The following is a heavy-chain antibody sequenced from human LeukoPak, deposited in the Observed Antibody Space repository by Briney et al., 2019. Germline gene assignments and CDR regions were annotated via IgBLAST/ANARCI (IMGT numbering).Heavy chain of an antibody. D-gene: IGHD3-16*01. Sequence: GGSLGLSCAASGFTFNTCGMHWVRQAPGKGLEWVALIRYDGSDKYYADSVKDRFTISRDNSRNTLYLQMSSLRPEDTAVYYCAKYDRYYFDYWGQGTLVTVSS. CDR3: AKYDRYYFDY. CDR2: IRYDGSDK. CDR1: GFTFNTCG. J-gene: IGHJ4*02. V-gene: IGHV3-30*02.